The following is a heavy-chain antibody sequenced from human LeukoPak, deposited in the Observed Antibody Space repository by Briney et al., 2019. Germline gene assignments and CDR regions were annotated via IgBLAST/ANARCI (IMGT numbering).Heavy chain of an antibody. D-gene: IGHD6-19*01. V-gene: IGHV3-23*01. J-gene: IGHJ5*02. CDR3: AKEDLPVADTYEKAWFDP. Sequence: PGGSLRLSCAASGVTFSSYAMSWVRQAPGKGLEWVSAISGSGGSTYYADSVKGRFTISRDNSKNTLYLQMNSLRAEDTAVYYCAKEDLPVADTYEKAWFDPWGQGTLVTVSS. CDR2: ISGSGGST. CDR1: GVTFSSYA.